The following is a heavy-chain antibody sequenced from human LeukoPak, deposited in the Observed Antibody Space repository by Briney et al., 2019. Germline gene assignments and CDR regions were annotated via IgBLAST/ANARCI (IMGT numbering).Heavy chain of an antibody. V-gene: IGHV3-30*18. CDR3: AKDFSTSWASFDY. CDR1: GFTVSRHG. D-gene: IGHD6-13*01. Sequence: GGSLRLSCAASGFTVSRHGMHWVRQAPGKGLEWMAFISYDGSKKYYADSVKGRFTISRDNSKPTLFLQMDTLRTEDTAVYYCAKDFSTSWASFDYWGQGTLVTVSS. CDR2: ISYDGSKK. J-gene: IGHJ4*02.